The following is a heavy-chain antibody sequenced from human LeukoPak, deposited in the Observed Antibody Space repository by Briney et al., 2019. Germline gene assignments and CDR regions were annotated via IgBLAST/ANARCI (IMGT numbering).Heavy chain of an antibody. Sequence: SETLSLTCTVSGGSISSSSYFWGWIRQSPGKGLEWIGSIYSSGTTYYNPSLKSRVTISVDTSKNQFSLRLSSVTAADTAVYYCARDDVVRAGGFDSWGQGTLVTVSS. J-gene: IGHJ4*02. D-gene: IGHD1-26*01. CDR3: ARDDVVRAGGFDS. V-gene: IGHV4-39*07. CDR1: GGSISSSSYF. CDR2: IYSSGTT.